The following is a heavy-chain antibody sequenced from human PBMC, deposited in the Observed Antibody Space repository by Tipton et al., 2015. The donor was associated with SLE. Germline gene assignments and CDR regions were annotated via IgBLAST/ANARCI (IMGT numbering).Heavy chain of an antibody. V-gene: IGHV4-61*09. CDR3: ARGVRYSSGQSAFDI. D-gene: IGHD6-25*01. Sequence: TLSLTCTVSGGSISSGSYHWSWIRQPAGKGLEWIGHIYTSGSTNYNPSLKGRVTISINTSKNQFSLNLSSVTAADTAVYFCARGVRYSSGQSAFDIWGQGTMVSVSS. CDR1: GGSISSGSYH. CDR2: IYTSGST. J-gene: IGHJ3*02.